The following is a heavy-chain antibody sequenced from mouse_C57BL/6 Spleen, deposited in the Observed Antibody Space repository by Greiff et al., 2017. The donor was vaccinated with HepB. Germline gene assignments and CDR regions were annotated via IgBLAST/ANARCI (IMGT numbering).Heavy chain of an antibody. CDR2: IYPRSGNT. J-gene: IGHJ2*01. V-gene: IGHV1-81*01. CDR3: ARRWDSSGYGDFDY. D-gene: IGHD3-2*02. Sequence: QVQLKESGAELARPGASVKLSCKASGYTFTSYGISWVKQRTGQGLEWIGEIYPRSGNTYYNEKFKGKATLTADKSSSTAYMELRSLTSEDSAVYFCARRWDSSGYGDFDYWGQGTTLTVSS. CDR1: GYTFTSYG.